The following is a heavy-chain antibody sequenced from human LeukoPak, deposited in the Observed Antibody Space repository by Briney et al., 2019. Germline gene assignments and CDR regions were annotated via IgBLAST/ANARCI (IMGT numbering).Heavy chain of an antibody. CDR2: INPNSGGT. D-gene: IGHD5-12*01. V-gene: IGHV1-2*06. CDR1: GYTFTGYY. Sequence: ASVKVSCKASGYTFTGYYMHWVRQAPGQGLEWMGRINPNSGGTNYAQKFQGRVTMTRDTSISTAYMELSRLRSDDTAVYYCASYFLGYRGYDSAVNFDYWGQGTLVTVSS. J-gene: IGHJ4*02. CDR3: ASYFLGYRGYDSAVNFDY.